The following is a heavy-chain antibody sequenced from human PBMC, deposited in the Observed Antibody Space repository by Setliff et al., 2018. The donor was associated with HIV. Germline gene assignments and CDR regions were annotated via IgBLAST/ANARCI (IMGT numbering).Heavy chain of an antibody. Sequence: PSETLSLTCAVSGYSISSTYYWGWIRQPPGMGLEWIGSIYHGGDTYYNPSLKSRVTISVDASKNQFFLKLSSVTAADTAVYYCARLVGGDSSSSFFFDYWGQGTLVTVSS. CDR2: IYHGGDT. CDR3: ARLVGGDSSSSFFFDY. D-gene: IGHD6-6*01. V-gene: IGHV4-38-2*01. J-gene: IGHJ4*02. CDR1: GYSISSTYY.